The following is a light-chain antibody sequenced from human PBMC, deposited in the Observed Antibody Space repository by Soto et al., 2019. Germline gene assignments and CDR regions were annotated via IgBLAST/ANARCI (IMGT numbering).Light chain of an antibody. CDR3: QQYNSYPYT. CDR1: QSISSW. Sequence: DIQMTQSPSTLSASVGDRVTITCRASQSISSWLAWYQQKPGKAPKLLIYRASTLESGVPSRCSGSGSGTEFTLTISSLQANDFATYYGQQYNSYPYTLGQGTKLEIK. CDR2: RAS. V-gene: IGKV1-5*03. J-gene: IGKJ2*01.